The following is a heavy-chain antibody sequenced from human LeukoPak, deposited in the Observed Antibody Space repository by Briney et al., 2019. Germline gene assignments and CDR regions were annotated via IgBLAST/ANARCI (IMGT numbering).Heavy chain of an antibody. J-gene: IGHJ4*02. CDR2: IYTSGST. CDR1: GGSISSGSYY. CDR3: ARERDIVVAPAAMAHFDY. V-gene: IGHV4-61*02. D-gene: IGHD2-2*01. Sequence: PSQTLSLTCTVSGGSISSGSYYWSWIRQPAGKGLEWIGRIYTSGSTNYNPSLKSRVTISVDTSKNQFSLKLNSVTAADTAVYYCARERDIVVAPAAMAHFDYWGQGTLVTVSS.